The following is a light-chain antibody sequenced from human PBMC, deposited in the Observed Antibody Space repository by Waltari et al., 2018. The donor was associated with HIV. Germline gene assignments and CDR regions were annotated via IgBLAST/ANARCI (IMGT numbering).Light chain of an antibody. V-gene: IGLV1-47*01. CDR2: RNN. CDR3: AAWDDSLSAVV. Sequence: QSVLTQPPSASGTPGQRVTISDSGSSSSIRRRYVTWFPQLPGTAPNLLMYRNNQRPSGVPDRVSGSKSGTSASLAISGLRAEDEADYYCAAWDDSLSAVVFGGGTKLTVL. J-gene: IGLJ3*02. CDR1: SSSIRRRY.